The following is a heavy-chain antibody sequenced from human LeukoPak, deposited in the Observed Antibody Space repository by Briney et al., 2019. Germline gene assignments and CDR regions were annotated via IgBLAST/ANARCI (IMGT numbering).Heavy chain of an antibody. CDR3: ATGHYGSGCYANWFDP. CDR2: FDPEDGET. V-gene: IGHV1-24*01. D-gene: IGHD3-10*01. CDR1: GYTLTELS. Sequence: ASVKVSCKVSGYTLTELSMHWERQAPGKGLEWMGGFDPEDGETIYAQKFQGRVTMTEDTSTDTAYMELSSLRSEDTAVYYCATGHYGSGCYANWFDPWGQGTLVTVSS. J-gene: IGHJ5*02.